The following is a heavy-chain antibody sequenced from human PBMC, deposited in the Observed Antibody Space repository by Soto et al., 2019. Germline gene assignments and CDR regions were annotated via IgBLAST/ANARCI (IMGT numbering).Heavy chain of an antibody. CDR3: AKETYYYILTRSRDGFDI. CDR1: GFSFSSYS. CDR2: ISGSSTYI. D-gene: IGHD3-9*01. Sequence: GGSLRLSCAASGFSFSSYSMNWVRQAPGKGLEWVSSISGSSTYIHYADSVKGRFTISRDNAKNSLYLQMNSLRAEDTAVYYCAKETYYYILTRSRDGFDIWGQGTMVTVS. V-gene: IGHV3-21*01. J-gene: IGHJ3*02.